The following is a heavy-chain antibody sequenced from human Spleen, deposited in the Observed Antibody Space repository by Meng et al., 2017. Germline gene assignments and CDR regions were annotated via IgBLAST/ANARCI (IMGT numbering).Heavy chain of an antibody. CDR1: GFTFSSYA. V-gene: IGHV4-34*01. Sequence: GSLRLSCAASGFTFSSYAMHWVRQAPGKGLAWIGEINHSGSTNYNPSLKSRVTISVDTSKNQFSLKLSSVTAADTAVYYCARWGSSWYLSAFAIWGQGTMVTVSS. D-gene: IGHD6-13*01. CDR2: INHSGST. CDR3: ARWGSSWYLSAFAI. J-gene: IGHJ3*02.